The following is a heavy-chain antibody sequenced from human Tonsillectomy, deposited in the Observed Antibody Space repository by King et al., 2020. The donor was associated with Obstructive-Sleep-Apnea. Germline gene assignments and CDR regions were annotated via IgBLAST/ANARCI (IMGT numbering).Heavy chain of an antibody. CDR1: GFTFSTYA. V-gene: IGHV3-33*01. Sequence: VQLVESGGGVVQPGRSLRLSCAASGFTFSTYAMHWVRQAPGKGLEWVAVMWSDGSDKYYADSVKGRFTISRDNSKNTLYLHMNSLRAEDTAVYYCARDHGYCSGGNCYTPSYFDYWGQGSLVTVSS. D-gene: IGHD2-15*01. CDR3: ARDHGYCSGGNCYTPSYFDY. CDR2: MWSDGSDK. J-gene: IGHJ4*02.